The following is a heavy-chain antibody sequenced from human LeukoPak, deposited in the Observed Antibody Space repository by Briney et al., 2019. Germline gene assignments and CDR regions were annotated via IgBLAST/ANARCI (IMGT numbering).Heavy chain of an antibody. CDR1: GGTFSSYA. CDR3: ARVRVRAVINTYYYYGMDV. J-gene: IGHJ6*02. D-gene: IGHD3-10*01. V-gene: IGHV1-69*05. Sequence: PRASVKVSCTAYGGTFSSYAISWVRQAPGQGLEWMGGIIPIFGTANYAQKFQGRVTITTDESTSTAYMELSSLRPDDTAVYSCARVRVRAVINTYYYYGMDVWGQGTTVTVSS. CDR2: IIPIFGTA.